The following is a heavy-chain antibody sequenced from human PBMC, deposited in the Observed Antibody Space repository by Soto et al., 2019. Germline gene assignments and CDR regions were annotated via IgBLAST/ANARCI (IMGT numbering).Heavy chain of an antibody. D-gene: IGHD3-22*01. V-gene: IGHV3-30*18. CDR1: GFTFSSYG. J-gene: IGHJ4*02. CDR2: ISYDGSNK. Sequence: PGGSLRLSCAASGFTFSSYGMHWVRQAPGKGLEWVAVISYDGSNKYYADSVKGRFTISRDNSKNTLYLQMNSLRAEDTAVYYCAKEYYDSSGPEGLFDYWGQGTLVTVSS. CDR3: AKEYYDSSGPEGLFDY.